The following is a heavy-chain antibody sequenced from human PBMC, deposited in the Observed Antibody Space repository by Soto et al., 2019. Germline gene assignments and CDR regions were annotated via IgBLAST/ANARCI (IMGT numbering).Heavy chain of an antibody. J-gene: IGHJ6*02. V-gene: IGHV1-3*01. CDR3: ARDLGYSGYETQIYYYYGMDV. CDR2: INAGNGNT. Sequence: ASVKVSCKASGYTFTSYAVHWVRQAPGQRLEWMGWINAGNGNTKYSQKFQGRVTITRDTSASTAYMELSSLRSEDTAVYYCARDLGYSGYETQIYYYYGMDVWGQGTTVTVSS. D-gene: IGHD5-12*01. CDR1: GYTFTSYA.